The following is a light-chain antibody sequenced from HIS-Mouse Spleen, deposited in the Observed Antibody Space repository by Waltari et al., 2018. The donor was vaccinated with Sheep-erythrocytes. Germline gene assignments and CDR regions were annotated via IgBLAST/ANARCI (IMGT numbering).Light chain of an antibody. Sequence: QSALTQPRSVSGSPGQSVTISCTGTSSDVGGYTYVSWYQQHPGKAPNLMIYDASNRPSGVPDRFSGSKSGNTASLTISGLQAEDEADYYCCSYAGSYNHVFATGTKVTVL. CDR2: DAS. CDR3: CSYAGSYNHV. J-gene: IGLJ1*01. CDR1: SSDVGGYTY. V-gene: IGLV2-11*01.